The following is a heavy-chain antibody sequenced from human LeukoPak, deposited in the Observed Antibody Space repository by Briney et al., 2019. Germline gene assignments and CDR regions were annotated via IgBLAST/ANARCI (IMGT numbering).Heavy chain of an antibody. D-gene: IGHD6-19*01. CDR2: INPNSGGT. Sequence: GASVKVSCKASGYTFTGYYMHWVRQAPGQGLEWMGWINPNSGGTNYAQKFQGRVTMTRDTSISTAYMEQSRLRSDDTAVYYCARQGSDSSGWYADFDYWGQGTLVTVSS. V-gene: IGHV1-2*02. J-gene: IGHJ4*02. CDR1: GYTFTGYY. CDR3: ARQGSDSSGWYADFDY.